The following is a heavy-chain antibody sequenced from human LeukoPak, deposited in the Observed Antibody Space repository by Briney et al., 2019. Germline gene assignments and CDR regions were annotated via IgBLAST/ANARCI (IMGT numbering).Heavy chain of an antibody. D-gene: IGHD1-26*01. J-gene: IGHJ4*02. CDR3: AKEGVGALDY. CDR1: GFTFSSYT. V-gene: IGHV3-21*01. CDR2: ISSSGDYI. Sequence: GGSLRLSRAASGFTFSSYTINWVRQAPGKGLEWVSSISSSGDYIYYADSVKGRFTISRDNAKNSLFLQMNSLRAEDTAVYYCAKEGVGALDYWGQGTLVTVSS.